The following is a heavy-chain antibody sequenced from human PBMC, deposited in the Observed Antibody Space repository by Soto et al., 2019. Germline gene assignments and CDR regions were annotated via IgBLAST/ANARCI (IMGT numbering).Heavy chain of an antibody. J-gene: IGHJ5*02. V-gene: IGHV1-69*06. CDR3: ARSGAFYDILTGLNWFAP. CDR2: IIPIFGTA. CDR1: GGTFSSYA. D-gene: IGHD3-9*01. Sequence: GASVKVSCKASGGTFSSYAISWVRQAPGQGLEWMGGIIPIFGTANYAQKFQGRVTITADKSTSTAYMELSSLRSEDTAVYYCARSGAFYDILTGLNWFAPWGQGTLVTVSS.